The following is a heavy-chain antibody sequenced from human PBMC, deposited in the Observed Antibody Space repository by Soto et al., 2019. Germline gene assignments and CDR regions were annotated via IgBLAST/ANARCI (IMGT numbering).Heavy chain of an antibody. CDR1: GFTVSSNY. CDR3: ARGRVGAIDAFDI. V-gene: IGHV3-66*01. CDR2: IYSGGST. Sequence: GGSLRLSCAASGFTVSSNYMSWVRQAPGKGLEWVSVIYSGGSTYYADSVKGRFTISRDNSKNTLYLQMNSLRAEDTAVYYCARGRVGAIDAFDIWGQGTMVTVS. D-gene: IGHD1-26*01. J-gene: IGHJ3*02.